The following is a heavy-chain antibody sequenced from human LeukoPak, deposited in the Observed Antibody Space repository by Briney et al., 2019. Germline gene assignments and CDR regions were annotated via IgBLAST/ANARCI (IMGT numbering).Heavy chain of an antibody. J-gene: IGHJ4*02. CDR1: GGSISSYY. CDR3: ARAPAGSSSWI. V-gene: IGHV4-59*01. D-gene: IGHD6-13*01. CDR2: IYYSGST. Sequence: PSETLSLTCTVSGGSISSYYWSWIRQPPGKGLEWIGYIYYSGSTNYNPSLKSRVTISVDTSKNQFSLKLSSVTAADTAVYYCARAPAGSSSWIWGQGTLVTVSS.